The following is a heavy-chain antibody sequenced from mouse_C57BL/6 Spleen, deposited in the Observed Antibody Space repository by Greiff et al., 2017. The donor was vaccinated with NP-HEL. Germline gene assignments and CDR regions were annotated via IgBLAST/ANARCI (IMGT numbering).Heavy chain of an antibody. D-gene: IGHD3-2*02. CDR3: ARGGTAQARESWFAY. J-gene: IGHJ3*01. Sequence: QVQLQQSGAELVRPGSSVKLSCKASGYTFTSYWMHWVKQRPIQGLEWIGNIDPSDSETHYNQKFKDKATLTVDKSSSTAYMQLSSLTSEDSAVYYCARGGTAQARESWFAYWGQGTLVTVSA. V-gene: IGHV1-52*01. CDR2: IDPSDSET. CDR1: GYTFTSYW.